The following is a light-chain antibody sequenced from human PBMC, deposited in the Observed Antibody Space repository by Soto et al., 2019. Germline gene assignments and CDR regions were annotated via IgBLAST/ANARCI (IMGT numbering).Light chain of an antibody. CDR2: EVS. CDR1: SSDVGGYNY. Sequence: QSVLTHPASVSGSPGQSITISCTGTSSDVGGYNYVSWYQHHPGTAPKLIIYEVSNRPSGVSNRFSGSKSGNTASLTISGLQTEDEANYYCSSHTTISTRVFGGGTKLTVL. V-gene: IGLV2-14*01. CDR3: SSHTTISTRV. J-gene: IGLJ3*02.